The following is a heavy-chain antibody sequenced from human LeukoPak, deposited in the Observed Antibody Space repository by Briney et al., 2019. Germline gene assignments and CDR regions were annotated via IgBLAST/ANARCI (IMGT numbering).Heavy chain of an antibody. Sequence: GGSLRLSCAVSGLRFGSFWMSWVRQAPGKGLEWVANINQDGSEKYFVDSVRGRFTISRDNSKNSLHLRMNTLRAEDTAVYYCARERDGRFFDYWGQGTLVTVSS. J-gene: IGHJ4*02. V-gene: IGHV3-7*01. CDR1: GLRFGSFW. CDR3: ARERDGRFFDY. CDR2: INQDGSEK. D-gene: IGHD5-24*01.